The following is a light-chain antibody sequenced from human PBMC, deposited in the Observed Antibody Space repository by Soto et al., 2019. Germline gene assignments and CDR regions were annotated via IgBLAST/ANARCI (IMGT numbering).Light chain of an antibody. V-gene: IGLV2-14*01. CDR3: SSYTSTNILYV. J-gene: IGLJ1*01. Sequence: QSVLTQPASVSGSPGQSITISCTGTSSDVGDYKYVSWYQQHPGKAPKLMIYEVSNRPLGVSNRFSGSKSGNTDSLTISGLQAEDEADYYCSSYTSTNILYVFGTGTKLTVL. CDR1: SSDVGDYKY. CDR2: EVS.